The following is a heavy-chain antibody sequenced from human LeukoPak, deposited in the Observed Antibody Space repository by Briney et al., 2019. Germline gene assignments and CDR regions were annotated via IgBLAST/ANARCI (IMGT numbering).Heavy chain of an antibody. J-gene: IGHJ5*02. CDR1: GFTFSRYA. Sequence: GGSLRLSCAGSGFTFSRYAMTWVRQTPGKGVEWVSSISTSGGNTYYLDSVKGRFTISRDNSKNTLYLQMNSLRAEDTALYRCARDIRDAGNYGWFDHWGQGTLVTVSS. CDR3: ARDIRDAGNYGWFDH. V-gene: IGHV3-23*01. D-gene: IGHD4-17*01. CDR2: ISTSGGNT.